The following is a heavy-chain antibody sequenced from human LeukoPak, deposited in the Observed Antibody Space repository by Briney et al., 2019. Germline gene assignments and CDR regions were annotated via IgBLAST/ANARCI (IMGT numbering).Heavy chain of an antibody. CDR1: GGSISSYY. D-gene: IGHD6-13*01. CDR3: ARVTGSGYSSSWSRDYWYFDL. Sequence: SETLSLTCTVSGGSISSYYWSWIRQPPGKGLEWIGYIYYSGSTNYNPSLKSRVTISVDTSKNQFSLKLSSVTVADTAVYYCARVTGSGYSSSWSRDYWYFDLWGRGTLVTVSS. J-gene: IGHJ2*01. V-gene: IGHV4-59*01. CDR2: IYYSGST.